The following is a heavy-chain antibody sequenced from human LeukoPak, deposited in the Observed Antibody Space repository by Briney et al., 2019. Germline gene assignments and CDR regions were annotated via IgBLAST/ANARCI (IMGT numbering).Heavy chain of an antibody. J-gene: IGHJ4*02. CDR1: GFTFSSYG. CDR2: IWYDGSNK. Sequence: GGSLRLSCAASGFTFSSYGMHWVRQAPGKGLEWVAVIWYDGSNKYYADSVKGRFTISRDNSKNTLYLQMNSLRAEDTAVYYCARDAYDSSGYYYFDYWGLGTLVTVSS. CDR3: ARDAYDSSGYYYFDY. V-gene: IGHV3-33*01. D-gene: IGHD3-22*01.